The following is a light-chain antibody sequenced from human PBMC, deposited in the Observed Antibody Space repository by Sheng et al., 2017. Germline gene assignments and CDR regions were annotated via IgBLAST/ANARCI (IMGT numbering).Light chain of an antibody. J-gene: IGLJ3*02. V-gene: IGLV2-14*01. CDR1: SSDVGAYNF. CDR2: DVS. CDR3: RSYRSSSTLGV. Sequence: QSALTQPASVSGSPGQSITISCTGTSSDVGAYNFVSWYQQHPGKAPKLMIYDVSTRPSGVSNRFSGSKSGNTASLTISGLQAEDEADYFCRSYRSSSTLGVFGGGTKVTVL.